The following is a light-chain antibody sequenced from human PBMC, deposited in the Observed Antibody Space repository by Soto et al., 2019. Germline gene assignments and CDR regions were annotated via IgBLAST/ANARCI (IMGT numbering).Light chain of an antibody. V-gene: IGKV1-39*01. Sequence: DIPMTQSPYSLSASVGDSVTITCRASQNIRTYLSWYQQKPVRAPKLLIHSASALPSGVPSTFSGSGSGTAFTVTMSGLQLDDFATDYCQQGHSTPYTFGQGTKVEIK. CDR3: QQGHSTPYT. CDR1: QNIRTY. J-gene: IGKJ2*01. CDR2: SAS.